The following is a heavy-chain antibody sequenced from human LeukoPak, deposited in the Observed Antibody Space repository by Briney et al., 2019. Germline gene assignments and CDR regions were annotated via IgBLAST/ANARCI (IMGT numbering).Heavy chain of an antibody. CDR3: ARDRGELLGYNWFDP. J-gene: IGHJ5*02. D-gene: IGHD1-26*01. Sequence: SETLSLTCTVSGGSISSSSYYWGWIRQPPGKGLEWIGSIYYSGSTYYNPSLKSRVNISVATSKTQFSLTLSSVTAADTAVYYCARDRGELLGYNWFDPWGKGTLVTVSS. CDR2: IYYSGST. CDR1: GGSISSSSYY. V-gene: IGHV4-39*07.